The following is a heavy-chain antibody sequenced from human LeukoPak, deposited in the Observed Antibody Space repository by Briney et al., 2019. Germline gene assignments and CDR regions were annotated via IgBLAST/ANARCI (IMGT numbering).Heavy chain of an antibody. CDR3: ARGGRDGHHAFDI. Sequence: SETLSLTCAVYGGSFSGYYWSWIRQPPGKGLEWIGEINHSGSTNYNPSLKSRVTISVDTSKNQFSLKLSSVTAADTAVYYCARGGRDGHHAFDIWGQGTMVTVSS. V-gene: IGHV4-34*01. J-gene: IGHJ3*02. D-gene: IGHD5-24*01. CDR1: GGSFSGYY. CDR2: INHSGST.